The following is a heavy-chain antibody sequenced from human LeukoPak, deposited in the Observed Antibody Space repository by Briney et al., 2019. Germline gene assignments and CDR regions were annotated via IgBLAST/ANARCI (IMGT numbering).Heavy chain of an antibody. V-gene: IGHV4-39*01. CDR3: ARQYYSDHYGYYPPGY. J-gene: IGHJ4*02. D-gene: IGHD3-22*01. CDR2: IYYSGST. CDR1: GGSLSSTINY. Sequence: PSETLSLTCTESGGSLSSTINYWGWIRQPPGKGLEWIGSIYYSGSTYYNPSLKSRVTISVDTSKNQFSLNLSSVTAADTAMYYCARQYYSDHYGYYPPGYWGQGTLVTVSS.